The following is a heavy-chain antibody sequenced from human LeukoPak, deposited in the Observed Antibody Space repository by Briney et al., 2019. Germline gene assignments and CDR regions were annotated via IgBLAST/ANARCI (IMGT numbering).Heavy chain of an antibody. V-gene: IGHV4-61*02. J-gene: IGHJ4*02. Sequence: SETPSLTCIVSGGSISSGRYYWSWIRQPAGKGMERNGRIYTSGTTHYNSSLRSRVTISLDTSKNQFSLRLRSVTAADTAVYYYARAPAPHISGSDYHFDYWGQGTLVTVPS. CDR3: ARAPAPHISGSDYHFDY. CDR2: IYTSGTT. CDR1: GGSISSGRYY. D-gene: IGHD6-19*01.